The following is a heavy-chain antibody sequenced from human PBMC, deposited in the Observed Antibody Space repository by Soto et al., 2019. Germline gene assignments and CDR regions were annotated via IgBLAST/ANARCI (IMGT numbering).Heavy chain of an antibody. CDR2: IYYSGST. D-gene: IGHD3-10*01. V-gene: IGHV4-31*03. J-gene: IGHJ4*02. CDR1: GGSISSGGYY. CDR3: ARVYDDVDMVRGVGIWDY. Sequence: SSETLSLTCTVSGGSISSGGYYWSWIRQHPGKGLEWIGYIYYSGSTYYNPSLKSRVTISVDTSKNQFSLKLSSVTAADTAVYYCARVYDDVDMVRGVGIWDYWGQGTLVTVSS.